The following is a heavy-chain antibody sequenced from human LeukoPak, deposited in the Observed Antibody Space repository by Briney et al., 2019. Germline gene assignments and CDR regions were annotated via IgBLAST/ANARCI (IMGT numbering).Heavy chain of an antibody. V-gene: IGHV4-59*01. J-gene: IGHJ4*02. CDR1: GGSISSYY. CDR2: IYYSGST. D-gene: IGHD5-12*01. Sequence: PSETLSLTCTVSGGSISSYYWSWIRQPPGKGLEWIGYIYYSGSTNYNPSLKSRVTISVYTSKNQFSLKLSSVTAADTAVYYCASAAVATIWEAFDYWGQGTLVTVSS. CDR3: ASAAVATIWEAFDY.